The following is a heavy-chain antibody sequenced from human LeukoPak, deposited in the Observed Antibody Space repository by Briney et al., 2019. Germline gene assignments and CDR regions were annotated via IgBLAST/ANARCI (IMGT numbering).Heavy chain of an antibody. CDR2: IKQDESEK. J-gene: IGHJ6*02. Sequence: GGSLRLSCTASGFMFSTYWMPWVRQAPGKGLEWVANIKQDESEKYYVNSVRGRFTASRNNARNSLYLQMNSLSGEDTAVYYCARGRRIAAAGSHYGLDVWGQGTTVTVSS. CDR3: ARGRRIAAAGSHYGLDV. D-gene: IGHD6-13*01. CDR1: GFMFSTYW. V-gene: IGHV3-7*05.